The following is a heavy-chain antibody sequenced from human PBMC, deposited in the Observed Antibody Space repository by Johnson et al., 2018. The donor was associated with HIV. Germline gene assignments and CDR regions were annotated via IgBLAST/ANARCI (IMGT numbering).Heavy chain of an antibody. V-gene: IGHV3-33*06. CDR1: GFTFSSYG. D-gene: IGHD4-23*01. CDR3: AKSPGKDHGGNSGAFDM. Sequence: QVQLVESGGGVVQPGRSLRLSCAASGFTFSSYGMHWVRQAPGKGLEWVAVIWYDGSNKYYADSVKGRFTISRDNSKNTLYLQMNSLRVEDTAVYYCAKSPGKDHGGNSGAFDMWGQGTMVTVSS. J-gene: IGHJ3*02. CDR2: IWYDGSNK.